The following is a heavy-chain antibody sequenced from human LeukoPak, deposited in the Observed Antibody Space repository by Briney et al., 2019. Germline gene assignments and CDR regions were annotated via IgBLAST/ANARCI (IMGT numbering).Heavy chain of an antibody. D-gene: IGHD3-10*02. CDR3: AELGITMIGGV. V-gene: IGHV3-23*01. J-gene: IGHJ6*04. CDR2: ISGSGGST. Sequence: PSGTLSLTCAVSGGSISSSNWWSWVRQAPGKGLEWVSAISGSGGSTYYADSVKGRFTISRDNAKNSLYLQMNSLRAEDTAVYYCAELGITMIGGVWGKGTTVTISS. CDR1: GGSISSSN.